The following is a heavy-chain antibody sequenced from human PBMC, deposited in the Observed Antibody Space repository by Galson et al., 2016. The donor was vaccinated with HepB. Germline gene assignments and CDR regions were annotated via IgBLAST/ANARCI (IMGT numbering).Heavy chain of an antibody. Sequence: SLRLSCADSGSTFYWSWMSWIRQTPARGLEWVAHTNEDGSGKYYVDSVRGRFSISRDNAKNSAFLQMDSLRAEDTALYFCARDGPWNSDPTGHDEFDLWGQGTMVSVSS. V-gene: IGHV3-7*01. CDR2: TNEDGSGK. CDR3: ARDGPWNSDPTGHDEFDL. J-gene: IGHJ3*01. D-gene: IGHD1-7*01. CDR1: GSTFYWSW.